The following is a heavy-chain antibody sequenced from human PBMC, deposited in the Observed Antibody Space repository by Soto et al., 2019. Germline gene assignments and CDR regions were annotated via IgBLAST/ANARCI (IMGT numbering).Heavy chain of an antibody. CDR3: AREGGFDCSYP. CDR2: ISISGTII. Sequence: EVQLVESGGGLIKPGGSLRLSCDGSGFIFSDYEMNWVRQVPGKGLEWISYISISGTIIHYADSVKGRFTISRDNAKNSVYLQMNSLRVEDTAIYYCAREGGFDCSYPWGQGTLVTVAS. V-gene: IGHV3-48*03. D-gene: IGHD2-21*02. J-gene: IGHJ5*02. CDR1: GFIFSDYE.